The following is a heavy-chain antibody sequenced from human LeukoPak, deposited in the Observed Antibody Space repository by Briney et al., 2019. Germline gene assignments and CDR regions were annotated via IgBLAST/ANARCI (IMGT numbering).Heavy chain of an antibody. D-gene: IGHD3-22*01. CDR3: ARESYYDSSLDY. CDR2: ISSRTNTM. CDR1: GFTVDSNY. Sequence: GGSLRLSCAASGFTVDSNYLSWVRQAPGRGLEWVSYISSRTNTMYYADFVKGRFTISRDNAKNALYLQMNSLRAEDTAVYYCARESYYDSSLDYWGQGTLVTVSS. J-gene: IGHJ4*02. V-gene: IGHV3-48*01.